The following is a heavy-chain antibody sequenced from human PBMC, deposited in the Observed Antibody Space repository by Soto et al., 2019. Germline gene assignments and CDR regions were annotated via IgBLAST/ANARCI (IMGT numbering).Heavy chain of an antibody. Sequence: QVQLQESGPGLLKPSQTLSLTCTVSGGSISSGGYYCSWIRQHTGKGLEWIGSIYYIGCTYYNQFLKGRVTSSVDTHKNQFSLKLSTVTAADTAVYYCARSIYYWGHGTLVPVSS. CDR3: ARSIYY. D-gene: IGHD3-10*01. J-gene: IGHJ4*01. CDR1: GGSISSGGYY. CDR2: IYYIGCT. V-gene: IGHV4-31*03.